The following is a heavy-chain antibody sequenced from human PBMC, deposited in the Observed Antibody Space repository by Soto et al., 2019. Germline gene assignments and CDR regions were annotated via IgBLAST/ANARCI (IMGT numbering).Heavy chain of an antibody. CDR2: IYYSEST. J-gene: IGHJ5*02. CDR1: GGSFSGYH. V-gene: IGHV4-59*01. D-gene: IGHD1-26*01. CDR3: ARYTDNDPGAYNWFDP. Sequence: PSETLSLTCAVYGGSFSGYHWSWIRQRPGKGLEWIGYIYYSESTNYNTSLKSRVTISVDKSKNQFSLKLSSVTAADTAVYYCARYTDNDPGAYNWFDPWGQGTLVTVSS.